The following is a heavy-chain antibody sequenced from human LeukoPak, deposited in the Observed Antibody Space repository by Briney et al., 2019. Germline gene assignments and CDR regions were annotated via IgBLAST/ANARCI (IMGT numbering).Heavy chain of an antibody. CDR3: ARDQLVLNAFDI. Sequence: SETLSLTCTVSGYSISSGNYWGWIRQPPGKGLEWIGSIYHSGSTYYNPSLKSRVTISVDTSKNQFSLKLSSVTAADTAVYYCARDQLVLNAFDIWGQGTMVTVSS. CDR2: IYHSGST. CDR1: GYSISSGNY. J-gene: IGHJ3*02. D-gene: IGHD6-13*01. V-gene: IGHV4-38-2*02.